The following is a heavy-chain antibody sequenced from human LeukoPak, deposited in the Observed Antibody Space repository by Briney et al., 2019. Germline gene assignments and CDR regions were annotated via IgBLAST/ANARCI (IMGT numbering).Heavy chain of an antibody. CDR3: ARDQGTWGKGGDYYYYYMDV. V-gene: IGHV3-66*02. CDR1: GFTVSSNY. Sequence: GGSLRLSCAASGFTVSSNYMSWVRQAPGKGLGVSVIYSGGSTYYADSVKGRFTISRDNSKNTLYLQMNSLRAEDTAVYYCARDQGTWGKGGDYYYYYMDVWGKGTTVTVSS. D-gene: IGHD3-16*01. CDR2: IYSGGST. J-gene: IGHJ6*03.